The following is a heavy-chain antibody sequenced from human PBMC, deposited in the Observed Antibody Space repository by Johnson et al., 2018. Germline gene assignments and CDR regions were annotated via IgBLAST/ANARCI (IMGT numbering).Heavy chain of an antibody. Sequence: QVQLQQGGAGLLKPSETLSLTCAVYGGSFSGHYWSWIRQPPGKGLEWIGEINHSGSTNYNPSLKSRVTISVDTSKNQFSLKLSSVTAADTAVYYRARGSYCSDTSCYRGMDVWGQGTTVTVSS. CDR2: INHSGST. J-gene: IGHJ6*02. D-gene: IGHD2-2*01. CDR3: ARGSYCSDTSCYRGMDV. CDR1: GGSFSGHY. V-gene: IGHV4-34*01.